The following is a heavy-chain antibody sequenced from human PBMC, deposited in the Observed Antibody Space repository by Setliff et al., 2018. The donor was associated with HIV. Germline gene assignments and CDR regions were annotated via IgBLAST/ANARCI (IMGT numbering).Heavy chain of an antibody. V-gene: IGHV4-59*01. Sequence: SETLSLTCTVSGGSISSYYWSWVRQPPGKGLEWIGYIYYTGSTNYNPSLKSRVTISVDTSKNQFSLKLSSVTAADTAVYYCARSLYYHGSGRSYFDYWGQGTLVTVSS. CDR2: IYYTGST. J-gene: IGHJ4*02. CDR3: ARSLYYHGSGRSYFDY. CDR1: GGSISSYY. D-gene: IGHD3-10*01.